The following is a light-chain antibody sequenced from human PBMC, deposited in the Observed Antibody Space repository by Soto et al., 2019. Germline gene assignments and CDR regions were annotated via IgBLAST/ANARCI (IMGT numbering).Light chain of an antibody. CDR1: QSISSW. J-gene: IGKJ1*01. CDR3: QQYHSYPVT. V-gene: IGKV1-5*03. Sequence: DIPMTQSPSTLSASVGDRVTITCRASQSISSWLAWYQQKPGKAPKLLIYKASALESGVPSMFSGSGSGTEFTLTISSLRPDDFATYFCQQYHSYPVTFGQGTKVESK. CDR2: KAS.